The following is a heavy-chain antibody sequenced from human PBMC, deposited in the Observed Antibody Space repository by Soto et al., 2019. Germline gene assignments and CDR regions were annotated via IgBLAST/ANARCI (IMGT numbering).Heavy chain of an antibody. D-gene: IGHD6-19*01. J-gene: IGHJ4*02. V-gene: IGHV1-46*01. CDR2: INPSGGST. CDR3: ASQGYSSGWYAEY. Sequence: ASVKVSYKASGYSFTSYYMHWVQEAPGQGLEWMGIINPSGGSTSYVQKCQGRVTMTRDTSTSTVYMELSSLRAEDTAVYYCASQGYSSGWYAEYWGQGTLVTVSS. CDR1: GYSFTSYY.